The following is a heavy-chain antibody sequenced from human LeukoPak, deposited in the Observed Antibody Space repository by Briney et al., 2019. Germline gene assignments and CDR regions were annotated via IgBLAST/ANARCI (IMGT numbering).Heavy chain of an antibody. CDR3: ARARLAVAGNYFEN. D-gene: IGHD6-19*01. V-gene: IGHV3-7*04. CDR2: IKEDASEK. J-gene: IGHJ4*02. Sequence: ETLSLTCTVSGGSISSSSYYWGWIRQPPGKGLEWVANIKEDASEKYYMDSMKGRFTISRDNAKNSLYLQMNSLRAEDTAVYYCARARLAVAGNYFENWGQGTLVTVSS. CDR1: GGSISSSSYY.